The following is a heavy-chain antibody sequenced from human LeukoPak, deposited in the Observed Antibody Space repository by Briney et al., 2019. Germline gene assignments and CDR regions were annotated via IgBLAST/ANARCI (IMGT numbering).Heavy chain of an antibody. CDR2: ISPYRGDT. Sequence: GASVKLSCKASGYTFNSYGISWVRQSPGQGLEWMGWISPYRGDTEYAQKIQGRVSMTTDTSTSTAYMELRSLRSDDTAVYYCARQVLIVGGRYGMDVWGEGTAVTVSS. D-gene: IGHD3-22*01. CDR1: GYTFNSYG. CDR3: ARQVLIVGGRYGMDV. V-gene: IGHV1-18*01. J-gene: IGHJ6*04.